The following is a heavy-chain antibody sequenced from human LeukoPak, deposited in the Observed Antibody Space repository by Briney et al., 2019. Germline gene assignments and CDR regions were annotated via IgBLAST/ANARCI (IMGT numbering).Heavy chain of an antibody. CDR1: GFTFSTYS. D-gene: IGHD3-22*01. Sequence: GGSLRLSCAASGFTFSTYSMNWVRQAPGKGLEWVSYISSSSSTIYYADSVKGRFTISRDNAKNSLYLQMNSLRAEDTAVYYCARGSTYYDSSGQVPFDYWGQGILVTVSS. CDR3: ARGSTYYDSSGQVPFDY. J-gene: IGHJ4*02. V-gene: IGHV3-48*01. CDR2: ISSSSSTI.